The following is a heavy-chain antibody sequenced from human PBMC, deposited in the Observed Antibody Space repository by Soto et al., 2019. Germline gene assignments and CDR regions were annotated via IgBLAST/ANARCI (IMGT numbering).Heavy chain of an antibody. CDR3: ARFFGSGFDY. D-gene: IGHD6-19*01. CDR2: ISASGATR. V-gene: IGHV3-48*02. CDR1: GFSFNSYV. J-gene: IGHJ4*02. Sequence: GGSLRLSCAASGFSFNSYVMTWVRQAPGKGLEWVSGISASGATRYYADSVKGRFTISRDNAKTSLYLQMDSLRNEDTAVYYCARFFGSGFDYWGQGTLVTVSS.